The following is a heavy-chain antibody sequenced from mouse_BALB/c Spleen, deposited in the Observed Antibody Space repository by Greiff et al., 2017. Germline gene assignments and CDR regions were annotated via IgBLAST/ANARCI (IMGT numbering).Heavy chain of an antibody. V-gene: IGHV3-6*02. CDR1: GYSITSGYY. J-gene: IGHJ2*01. CDR3: ARGLWYFDY. D-gene: IGHD2-1*01. CDR2: ISYDGSN. Sequence: VQLKESGPGLVKPSQSLSLTCSVTGYSITSGYYWNWIRQFPGNKLEWMGYISYDGSNNYNPSLKNRIPITRDTSKNQFFLKLNSVTTEDTATYYCARGLWYFDYWGQGTTLTVSA.